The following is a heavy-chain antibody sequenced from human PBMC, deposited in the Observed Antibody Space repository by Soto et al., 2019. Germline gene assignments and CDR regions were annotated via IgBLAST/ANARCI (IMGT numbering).Heavy chain of an antibody. Sequence: GASVKVSCKASGYTFTSYDINWVRQATGQGLEWMGWMNPNSGNTGYAQKFQGRVTMTRNTSISTAYMELSSLRSEDTAVYYCARGRSFYNWNYYYMDVWAKGTTVTVSS. CDR1: GYTFTSYD. CDR2: MNPNSGNT. CDR3: ARGRSFYNWNYYYMDV. J-gene: IGHJ6*03. V-gene: IGHV1-8*01. D-gene: IGHD1-20*01.